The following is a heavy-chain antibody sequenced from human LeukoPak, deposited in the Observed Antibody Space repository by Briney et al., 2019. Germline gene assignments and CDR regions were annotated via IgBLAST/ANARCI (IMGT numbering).Heavy chain of an antibody. CDR3: ARTLNYYDSSGYQNAFDI. V-gene: IGHV3-21*01. J-gene: IGHJ3*02. D-gene: IGHD3-22*01. CDR1: GFTFSSYS. Sequence: GGSLRLSCAASGFTFSSYSMNWVRQAPGKGLEWVSSISSSSSYIYYADSVKGRFTISRDNAKNSLYLQINSLRAEDTAVYYCARTLNYYDSSGYQNAFDIWGQGTMVTVSS. CDR2: ISSSSSYI.